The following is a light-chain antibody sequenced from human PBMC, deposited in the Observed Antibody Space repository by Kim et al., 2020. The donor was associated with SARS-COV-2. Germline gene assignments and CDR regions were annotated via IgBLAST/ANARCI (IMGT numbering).Light chain of an antibody. V-gene: IGLV1-40*01. CDR3: QSYDSSLSGSGV. CDR2: GNS. CDR1: SSNIEAGYD. Sequence: VTISCTGSSSNIEAGYDVHWYHQLPGTAPKLLIYGNSNRPSGVPDRFSGSKSGTSASLAITGLQAEDEADYYCQSYDSSLSGSGVFGGGTKLTVL. J-gene: IGLJ3*02.